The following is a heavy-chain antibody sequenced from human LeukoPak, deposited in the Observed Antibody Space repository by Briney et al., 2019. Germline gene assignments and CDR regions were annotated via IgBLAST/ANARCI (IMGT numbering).Heavy chain of an antibody. D-gene: IGHD3-22*01. CDR1: GFTFSSYG. CDR3: ARSFDYYDSSGVVDY. Sequence: GGSLRLSCAASGFTFSSYGMHWVRQAPGKGLEWVAFIRYDGSNKYYADSVKGRFTISRDNSKNTLYLRMNSLRAEDTAVYYCARSFDYYDSSGVVDYWGQGTLVTVSS. J-gene: IGHJ4*02. V-gene: IGHV3-30*02. CDR2: IRYDGSNK.